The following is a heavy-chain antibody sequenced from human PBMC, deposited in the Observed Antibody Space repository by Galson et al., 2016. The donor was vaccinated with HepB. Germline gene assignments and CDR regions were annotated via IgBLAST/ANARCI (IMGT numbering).Heavy chain of an antibody. J-gene: IGHJ4*02. Sequence: CAISGDSVSSNIATWNWIRQSPSRGLEWLGRTYYRSKWYNDYAVSVKSRITINPDTSKNQFPLQLNSVTPEDTAVYYCARGHKIGWLDTGLDYWGQGTLVTVSS. CDR2: TYYRSKWYN. V-gene: IGHV6-1*01. CDR3: ARGHKIGWLDTGLDY. D-gene: IGHD6-19*01. CDR1: GDSVSSNIAT.